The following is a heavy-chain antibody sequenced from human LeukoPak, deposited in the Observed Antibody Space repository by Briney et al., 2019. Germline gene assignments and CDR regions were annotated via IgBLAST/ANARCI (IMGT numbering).Heavy chain of an antibody. CDR3: ARGGTTVVTDYGY. CDR2: ISSSSSYI. J-gene: IGHJ4*02. Sequence: GGSLRLSCAASGFTFSSYSMNWVRQAPGKGLEWVSSISSSSSYISYADSVKGRFTISRDNAKNSLFLQMTSLRAEDTAVYYCARGGTTVVTDYGYWGQGTLVTVSS. CDR1: GFTFSSYS. V-gene: IGHV3-21*01. D-gene: IGHD4-23*01.